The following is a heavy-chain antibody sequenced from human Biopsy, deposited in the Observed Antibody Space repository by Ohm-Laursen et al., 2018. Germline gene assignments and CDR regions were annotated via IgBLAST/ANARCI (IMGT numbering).Heavy chain of an antibody. D-gene: IGHD2-8*01. Sequence: ASVKVSCTASSYTFTDYNIHWMRQAPGQGLEWLGHINCKTGATNYAQKFQGTVTMTRDTSISTAYLALGSLRSADTAIYYCARDPLNGHKHFDYWGQGSLVTVSS. CDR1: SYTFTDYN. J-gene: IGHJ4*02. V-gene: IGHV1-2*06. CDR2: INCKTGAT. CDR3: ARDPLNGHKHFDY.